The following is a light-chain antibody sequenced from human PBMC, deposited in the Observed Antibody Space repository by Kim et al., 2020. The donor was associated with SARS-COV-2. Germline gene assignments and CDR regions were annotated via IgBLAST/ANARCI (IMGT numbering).Light chain of an antibody. CDR1: SSDVGGYNY. CDR3: SAYTSSSTLEV. CDR2: DVS. J-gene: IGLJ1*01. V-gene: IGLV2-14*03. Sequence: QSALTQPASVSGSPGQSFTISCTGTSSDVGGYNYVSWYQQHPGKVPKLMIFDVSNRPSGVSNRFSGSKSGNTASLTLSGLQAEDEADYYGSAYTSSSTLEVVRTGTKVTVL.